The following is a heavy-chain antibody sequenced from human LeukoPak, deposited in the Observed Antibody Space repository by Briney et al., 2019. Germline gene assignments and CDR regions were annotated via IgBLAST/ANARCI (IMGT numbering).Heavy chain of an antibody. CDR2: IKTGGITT. Sequence: GGSLRLSCAASGFSFTTYWIHWVRQAPGKGLVWVSRIKTGGITTTYADSVKGRFTISRDNAKNTLYLQMNRLRAEDTAVYYFARESEVCGSPNYYRPEEYWGQGTLVSVSS. CDR1: GFSFTTYW. D-gene: IGHD3-16*01. J-gene: IGHJ4*02. V-gene: IGHV3-74*01. CDR3: ARESEVCGSPNYYRPEEY.